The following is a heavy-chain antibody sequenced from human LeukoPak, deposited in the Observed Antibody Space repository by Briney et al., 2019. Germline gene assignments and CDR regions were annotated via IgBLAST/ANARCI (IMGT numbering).Heavy chain of an antibody. CDR1: GFTFSDYY. J-gene: IGHJ6*02. Sequence: GGSLRLSCAASGFTFSDYYMSWIRQAPGKGLEWVSYISSSGSTIYYADSVKGRFTVSRDNAKNSLYLQMNSLRAEDTAVYYCARARVPAAPYYYGMDVWGQGTTVTVSS. V-gene: IGHV3-11*01. CDR3: ARARVPAAPYYYGMDV. CDR2: ISSSGSTI. D-gene: IGHD2-2*01.